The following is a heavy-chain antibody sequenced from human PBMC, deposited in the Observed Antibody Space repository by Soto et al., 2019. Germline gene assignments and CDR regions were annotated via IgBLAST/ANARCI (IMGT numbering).Heavy chain of an antibody. CDR2: ISYDGSNK. D-gene: IGHD4-17*01. CDR1: GFTFSSYG. CDR3: AKDSTVTNYYYYYGMDV. Sequence: PGGSLRLSCAASGFTFSSYGMHWVRQAPGKGLEWVAVISYDGSNKYYADSVKGRFTISRDNSKNTLYLQMNSLRAEDTAVYYCAKDSTVTNYYYYYGMDVWGQGTTVTVS. V-gene: IGHV3-30*18. J-gene: IGHJ6*02.